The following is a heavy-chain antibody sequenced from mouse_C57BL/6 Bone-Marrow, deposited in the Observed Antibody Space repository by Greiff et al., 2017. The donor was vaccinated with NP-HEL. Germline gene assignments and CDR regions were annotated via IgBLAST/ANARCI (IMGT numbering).Heavy chain of an antibody. V-gene: IGHV1-26*01. CDR3: ARDYGSSYERGYYAMDY. CDR2: INPNNGGT. Sequence: VQLQQSGPELVKPGASVKISCKASGYTFTDYYMNWVKQSHGKSLEWIGDINPNNGGTSYNQKFKGKATLTVDKSSSTAYMELRSLTSEDSAVYYCARDYGSSYERGYYAMDYWGQGTSVTVSS. CDR1: GYTFTDYY. J-gene: IGHJ4*01. D-gene: IGHD1-1*01.